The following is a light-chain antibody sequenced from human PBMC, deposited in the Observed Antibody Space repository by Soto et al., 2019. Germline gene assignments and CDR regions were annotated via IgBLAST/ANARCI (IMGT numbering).Light chain of an antibody. J-gene: IGKJ1*01. V-gene: IGKV3-20*01. CDR2: ASS. CDR1: QSRGSNF. CDR3: QQYGGTPWT. Sequence: EIVLTQSPCTLSLSPGERAILSCNTSQSRGSNFLAWYQHKPGQAPRLLIYASSNRATGIPDRFSGSASGTDFSLTISRLEPEDFAVYYCQQYGGTPWTFGQGTKVDIK.